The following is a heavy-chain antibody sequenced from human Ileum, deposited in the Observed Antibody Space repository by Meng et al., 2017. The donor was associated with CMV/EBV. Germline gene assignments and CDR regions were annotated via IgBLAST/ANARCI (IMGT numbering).Heavy chain of an antibody. CDR3: THRRVGCCSDWDSGVLDD. Sequence: QNNFKGSWPTWLQPTPTLTLTCTFSGVSLPTYGVGGGWIRQSPGKALEWLALAYWDDDNRYSPSMKSRLRVVKDTSRNQVVLTVANVDSVDTATYYCTHRRVGCCSDWDSGVLDDWGPGILVTVSS. D-gene: IGHD3-3*02. CDR2: AYWDDDN. CDR1: GVSLPTYGVG. J-gene: IGHJ4*02. V-gene: IGHV2-5*02.